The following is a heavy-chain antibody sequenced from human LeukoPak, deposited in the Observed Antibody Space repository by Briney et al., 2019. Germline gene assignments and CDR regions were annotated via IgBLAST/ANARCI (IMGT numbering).Heavy chain of an antibody. J-gene: IGHJ4*02. D-gene: IGHD1-14*01. CDR3: ARSNQADDY. Sequence: PGGSLRLSCAASGFTFSSYWMHWVRQVPGKGLVWVSRISPGGSSTAYADSVKGRFTISRDNAKNTLYLQMDSLRAEDTAIYYCARSNQADDYWGQGTLVTVSS. CDR2: ISPGGSST. V-gene: IGHV3-74*01. CDR1: GFTFSSYW.